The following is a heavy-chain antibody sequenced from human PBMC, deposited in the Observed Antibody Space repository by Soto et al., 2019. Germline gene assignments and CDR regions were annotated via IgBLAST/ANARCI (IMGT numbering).Heavy chain of an antibody. CDR1: GFTFSSYA. D-gene: IGHD5-18*01. Sequence: GGSLRLSCAASGFTFSSYAMHWVRQAPGKGLEWVAVISYDGSNKYYADSVKGRFTISGDNSKNTLYLQMNSLRAEDTAVYYCARGYTAMVKYYFDYWGQGTLVTVS. V-gene: IGHV3-30-3*01. J-gene: IGHJ4*02. CDR3: ARGYTAMVKYYFDY. CDR2: ISYDGSNK.